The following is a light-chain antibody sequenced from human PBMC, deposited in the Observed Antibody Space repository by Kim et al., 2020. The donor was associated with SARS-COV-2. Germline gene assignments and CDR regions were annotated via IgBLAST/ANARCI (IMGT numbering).Light chain of an antibody. CDR2: RDD. CDR3: AVWDDSLSGPV. Sequence: GQRVTISCSGSSSNVGKNYVYWYKHRPGTAPQLLIYRDDQRPSGVPDRFSASKSGTSASLAISGLPSEDEANYSCAVWDDSLSGPVFGGGTKVTVL. CDR1: SSNVGKNY. J-gene: IGLJ6*01. V-gene: IGLV1-47*01.